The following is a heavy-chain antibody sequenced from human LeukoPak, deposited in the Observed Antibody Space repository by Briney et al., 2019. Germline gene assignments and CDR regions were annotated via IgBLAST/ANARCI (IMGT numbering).Heavy chain of an antibody. CDR3: ARDSFETDIDY. J-gene: IGHJ4*02. Sequence: SGGSLRLSCAASGFLFNRYWMSWVRQAPGKGLEWVANIKEDGSEKYYVESMKGRFTISRDNVKNSLYLQINSLRAEDTAVYYCARDSFETDIDYWGQGTLVTVPS. CDR2: IKEDGSEK. V-gene: IGHV3-7*01. D-gene: IGHD1-14*01. CDR1: GFLFNRYW.